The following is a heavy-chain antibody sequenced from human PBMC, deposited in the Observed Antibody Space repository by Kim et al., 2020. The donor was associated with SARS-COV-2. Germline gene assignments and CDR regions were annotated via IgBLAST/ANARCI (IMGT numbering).Heavy chain of an antibody. Sequence: SETLSLTCTVSGGSISSYYWSWIRQPAGKGLEWIGRIYTSGSTNYNPSLKSRVTMSVDTSKNQFSLKLSSVTAADTAVYYCAREGTDLLLWFGEGWWFDPWGQGTLVTVSS. CDR2: IYTSGST. D-gene: IGHD3-10*01. CDR1: GGSISSYY. V-gene: IGHV4-4*07. J-gene: IGHJ5*02. CDR3: AREGTDLLLWFGEGWWFDP.